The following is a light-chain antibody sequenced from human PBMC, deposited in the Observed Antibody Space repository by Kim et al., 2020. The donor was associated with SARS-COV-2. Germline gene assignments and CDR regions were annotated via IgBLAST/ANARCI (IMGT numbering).Light chain of an antibody. CDR3: QQYAASPYT. V-gene: IGKV3-20*01. J-gene: IGKJ2*01. CDR1: QSVSSNY. CDR2: GAS. Sequence: EIVLTQSPGTLSFSPGERATLSCRASQSVSSNYLAWYRQKPGQAPRLLIYGASSRATGIPDRFSGSGSGTDFTLTISRLQPEDLALYYCQQYAASPYTFGQGTKLEIK.